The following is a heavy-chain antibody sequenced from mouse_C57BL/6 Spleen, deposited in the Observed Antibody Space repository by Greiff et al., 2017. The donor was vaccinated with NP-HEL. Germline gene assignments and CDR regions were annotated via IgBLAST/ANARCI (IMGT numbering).Heavy chain of an antibody. J-gene: IGHJ1*03. D-gene: IGHD2-4*01. CDR3: ARDDYDGYFDV. CDR2: SRNKANDYTT. Sequence: EVKVVESGGGLVQSGRSLRLSCATSGFTFSDFYMEWVRQAPGKGLEWIAASRNKANDYTTEYSASVKGRFIVSRDTSQSILYIQMNALRTEDTAIYYCARDDYDGYFDVWGTGTTVTVSS. V-gene: IGHV7-1*01. CDR1: GFTFSDFY.